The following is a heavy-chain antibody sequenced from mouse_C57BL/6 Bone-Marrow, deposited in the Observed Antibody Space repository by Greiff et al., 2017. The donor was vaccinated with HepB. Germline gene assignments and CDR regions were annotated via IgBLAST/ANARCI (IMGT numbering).Heavy chain of an antibody. J-gene: IGHJ1*03. CDR1: GFTFSSYT. V-gene: IGHV5-9*01. CDR2: ISGGGGNT. D-gene: IGHD2-5*01. Sequence: EVKVVESGGGLVKPGGSLKLSCAASGFTFSSYTMSWVRQTPEKRLEWVATISGGGGNTYYPDSVKGRFTISRDNAKNTLYLQMSSLRSEDTALYYCARRTDYSNYEGYWYFDVWGTGTTVTVSS. CDR3: ARRTDYSNYEGYWYFDV.